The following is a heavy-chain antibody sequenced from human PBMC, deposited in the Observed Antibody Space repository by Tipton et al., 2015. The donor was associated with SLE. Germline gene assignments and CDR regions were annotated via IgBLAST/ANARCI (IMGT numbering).Heavy chain of an antibody. CDR2: IYYSGTT. V-gene: IGHV4-59*12. CDR3: ASGILTGNAAFDV. D-gene: IGHD3-9*01. Sequence: TLSLTCSVSGGSIKPYYWSWIRQPPGKGLEWIGYIYYSGTTRYNPSLKSRVTISLDTSENQFSLKLRSVAAADTAVYYCASGILTGNAAFDVWGQGTMVAVSP. CDR1: GGSIKPYY. J-gene: IGHJ3*01.